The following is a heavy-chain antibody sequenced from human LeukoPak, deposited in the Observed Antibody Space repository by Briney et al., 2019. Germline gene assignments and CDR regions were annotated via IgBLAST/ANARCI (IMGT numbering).Heavy chain of an antibody. CDR2: ISYDGSNK. J-gene: IGHJ4*02. D-gene: IGHD5-12*01. CDR3: AKSPAKLLGYSGYDSYFDY. V-gene: IGHV3-30*18. CDR1: GFTFSSYG. Sequence: GGSLRLSCAASGFTFSSYGMHWVRQAPGKGLEWVAVISYDGSNKYYADSVKGRFTISRDNSKNTLYLQMNSLRAEDTAVYYCAKSPAKLLGYSGYDSYFDYWGQGTLVTVSS.